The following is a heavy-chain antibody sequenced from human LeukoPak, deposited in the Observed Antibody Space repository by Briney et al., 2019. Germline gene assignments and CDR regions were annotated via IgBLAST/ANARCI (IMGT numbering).Heavy chain of an antibody. CDR1: GGSISSYY. Sequence: SETLSLTCTVSGGSISSYYWSWIRQPPGKGLEWIGYIYYSGSTNYNPSLKSRVTISVDTSKNQFSLKLSSVTAADTAVYYCARDAMVRGVLDYYYYMDVWGKGTTVTISS. CDR2: IYYSGST. J-gene: IGHJ6*03. V-gene: IGHV4-59*01. D-gene: IGHD3-10*01. CDR3: ARDAMVRGVLDYYYYMDV.